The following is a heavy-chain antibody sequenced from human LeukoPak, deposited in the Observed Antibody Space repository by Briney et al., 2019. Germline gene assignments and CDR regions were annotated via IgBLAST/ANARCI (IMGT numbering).Heavy chain of an antibody. Sequence: SETLSLTCAVSGGSISSGGYSWSWIRQPPGKGLEWIGYIYHSGSTYYNPSLKSRVTISVDRSKNQFSLKLSSVTAADTAVYYCARVVRYFDWLLPAGGYYGMDVWGQGTTVTVSS. D-gene: IGHD3-9*01. CDR1: GGSISSGGYS. CDR2: IYHSGST. J-gene: IGHJ6*02. V-gene: IGHV4-30-2*01. CDR3: ARVVRYFDWLLPAGGYYGMDV.